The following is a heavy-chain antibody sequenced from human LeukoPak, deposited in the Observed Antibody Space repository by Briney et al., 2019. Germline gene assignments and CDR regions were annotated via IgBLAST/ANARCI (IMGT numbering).Heavy chain of an antibody. CDR3: AKARIAAAGTRDY. CDR2: ISGSGGST. CDR1: GFTFSSYG. J-gene: IGHJ4*02. D-gene: IGHD6-13*01. V-gene: IGHV3-23*01. Sequence: GGSLRLSCAASGFTFSSYGMHWVRQAPGKGLEWVSAISGSGGSTYYADSVKGRFTISRDNSKNTLYLQMNSLRAEDTAVYYCAKARIAAAGTRDYWGQGTLVTVSS.